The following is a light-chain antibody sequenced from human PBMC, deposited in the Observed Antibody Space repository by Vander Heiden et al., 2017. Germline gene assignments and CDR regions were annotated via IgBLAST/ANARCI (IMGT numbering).Light chain of an antibody. CDR1: QSLLYSNGYNY. J-gene: IGKJ5*01. CDR3: MQALQTPIT. Sequence: IVMTQSPLSLPVTPGEPASISCRSSQSLLYSNGYNYLDWYLQKPGQSPQLLIYLGSNRASGVPDRFSGSGSGTDFTLKISRVEAEDVGVYYCMQALQTPITFGPGTRLEIE. CDR2: LGS. V-gene: IGKV2-28*01.